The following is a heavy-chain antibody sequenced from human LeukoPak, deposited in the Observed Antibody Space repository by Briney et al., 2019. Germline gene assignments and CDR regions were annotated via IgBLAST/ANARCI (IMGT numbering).Heavy chain of an antibody. J-gene: IGHJ4*02. CDR3: AATSRIVVVPAALDY. CDR2: IYTSGST. CDR1: GGSISSYY. V-gene: IGHV4-4*07. D-gene: IGHD2-2*01. Sequence: SETLSLTCTVSGGSISSYYWSWIRQPAGKGLEWIGRIYTSGSTNYNPSLKSRVTMSVDTSKNQFSLKLSSVTAADTAVYYCAATSRIVVVPAALDYWGQGTLVTVSS.